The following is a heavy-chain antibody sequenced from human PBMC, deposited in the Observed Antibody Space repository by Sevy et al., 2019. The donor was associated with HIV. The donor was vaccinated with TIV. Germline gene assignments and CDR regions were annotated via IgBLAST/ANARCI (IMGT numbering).Heavy chain of an antibody. J-gene: IGHJ4*02. CDR1: GCSISSSSYY. CDR2: IYYSGST. Sequence: SESLSLTCTVSGCSISSSSYYWGWIRQPPGKGLEWIVSIYYSGSTYYNPSLKSRITISVDTSNNQFSLKLSSVTAAGTAVYYCARLKAKSGSYSDYWGQGTLVTVSS. V-gene: IGHV4-39*01. D-gene: IGHD1-26*01. CDR3: ARLKAKSGSYSDY.